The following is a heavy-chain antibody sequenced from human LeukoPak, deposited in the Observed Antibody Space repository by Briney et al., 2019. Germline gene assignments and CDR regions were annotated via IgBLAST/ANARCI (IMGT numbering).Heavy chain of an antibody. J-gene: IGHJ4*02. D-gene: IGHD3-9*01. Sequence: GRSLRLSCAASGFTFSSYGMHWVRQAPGKGLEWVAVISYDGSNKYHAHSVKGRFTISRDNAKNTLYLQMNSLRAEDTAVYYCAKDFMFLRYFDGGFDNWGQGTLVTVSS. V-gene: IGHV3-30*18. CDR1: GFTFSSYG. CDR2: ISYDGSNK. CDR3: AKDFMFLRYFDGGFDN.